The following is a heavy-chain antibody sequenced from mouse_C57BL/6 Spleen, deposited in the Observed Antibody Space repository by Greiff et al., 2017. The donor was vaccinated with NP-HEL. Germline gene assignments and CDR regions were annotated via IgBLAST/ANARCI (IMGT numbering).Heavy chain of an antibody. Sequence: VQLQQPGTELVKPGASVKLSCKASGYTFTSYWMHWVQQRPGQGLEWIGNINPRNGGTNYNEKFKSKATLTVDKSSNTAYMQLSSLTSEDSAVDYCARSRYYYDGSYCDFGGWGTGTTVTV. CDR1: GYTFTSYW. D-gene: IGHD1-1*01. J-gene: IGHJ1*03. CDR3: ARSRYYYDGSYCDFGG. CDR2: INPRNGGT. V-gene: IGHV1-53*01.